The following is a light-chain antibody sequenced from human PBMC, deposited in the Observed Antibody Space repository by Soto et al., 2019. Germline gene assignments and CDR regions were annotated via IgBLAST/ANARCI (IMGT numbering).Light chain of an antibody. CDR1: QGIRND. CDR2: AAS. J-gene: IGKJ5*01. CDR3: QQYYSYPIT. V-gene: IGKV1-17*01. Sequence: DIQMTQSPSSLSGSVGDRVTITCRASQGIRNDLSWYQQKPGEAPKLLIYAASTLQSGVPSRFSGSGSGTDFTLTISCLQSEDFATYYCQQYYSYPITFGQGTRLEIK.